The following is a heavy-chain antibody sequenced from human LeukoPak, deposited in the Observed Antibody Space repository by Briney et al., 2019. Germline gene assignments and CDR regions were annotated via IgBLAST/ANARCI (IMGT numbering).Heavy chain of an antibody. CDR3: VRGQGTWWFDP. CDR1: GASISTYY. J-gene: IGHJ5*02. V-gene: IGHV4-59*01. Sequence: SETLSLTCTVSGASISTYYWSWIRQPPGKGLEWIGYIYHSGSTNYSPSLKSRVTISIDTSKNQFSLKLSSVTAADTAVYYCVRGQGTWWFDPWGQGTLVTVSS. CDR2: IYHSGST. D-gene: IGHD1-1*01.